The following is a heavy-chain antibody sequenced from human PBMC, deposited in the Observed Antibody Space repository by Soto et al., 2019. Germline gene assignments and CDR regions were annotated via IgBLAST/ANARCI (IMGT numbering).Heavy chain of an antibody. CDR3: AKDRRRQHRGPFDP. CDR1: GFSFDAYA. D-gene: IGHD5-18*01. V-gene: IGHV3-9*01. Sequence: EVQLVESGGGLVQPGRSLRLSCAASGFSFDAYAMHWVRQAPGKGLEWVSGISWNSDNIGYADSVKGRFTISRDNAKNSLYLEMNSLRAEYTALYYCAKDRRRQHRGPFDPWGQGALVTVSS. J-gene: IGHJ5*02. CDR2: ISWNSDNI.